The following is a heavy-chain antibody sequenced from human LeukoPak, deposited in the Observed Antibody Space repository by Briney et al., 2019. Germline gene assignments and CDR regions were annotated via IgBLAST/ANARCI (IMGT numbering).Heavy chain of an antibody. CDR2: IYYSGST. V-gene: IGHV4-30-4*01. CDR1: GGSISSGDYY. Sequence: PSETLSLTCTVSGGSISSGDYYWSWIRQPPGKGLEWIGYIYYSGSTYYNPSLKSRVTISVDTSKNQFSLKLSSVTAADTAVYYCARDSGSSWRSYGMDVWGQGTTVTVSS. J-gene: IGHJ6*02. D-gene: IGHD6-13*01. CDR3: ARDSGSSWRSYGMDV.